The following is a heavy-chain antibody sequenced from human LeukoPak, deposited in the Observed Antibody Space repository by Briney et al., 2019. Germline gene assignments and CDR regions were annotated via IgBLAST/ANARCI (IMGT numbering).Heavy chain of an antibody. V-gene: IGHV1-18*01. J-gene: IGHJ4*02. Sequence: ASVKVSSKASGYTFTSYGISSVRQAPGQGREWMGWISAYNGNTNYAQKLQSRVTMTTDTSTSTPYMDLRSLRSDDTAVYYCARDLLGYNWNYPFDYWGQGTLVSVSS. CDR3: ARDLLGYNWNYPFDY. CDR2: ISAYNGNT. CDR1: GYTFTSYG. D-gene: IGHD1-7*01.